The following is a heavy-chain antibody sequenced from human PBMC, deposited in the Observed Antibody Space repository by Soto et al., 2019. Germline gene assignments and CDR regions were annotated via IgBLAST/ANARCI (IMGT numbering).Heavy chain of an antibody. Sequence: GESLKISCKGSGYSFTSYWIGWVRQMPGKGLEWMGIIYPGDSDTRYSPSFQGQVTISADKSISTAYLQWSSLKASDTAMYYCARLIGDTAELNWFDPWGQGTLVTVSS. V-gene: IGHV5-51*01. CDR1: GYSFTSYW. D-gene: IGHD1-26*01. J-gene: IGHJ5*02. CDR3: ARLIGDTAELNWFDP. CDR2: IYPGDSDT.